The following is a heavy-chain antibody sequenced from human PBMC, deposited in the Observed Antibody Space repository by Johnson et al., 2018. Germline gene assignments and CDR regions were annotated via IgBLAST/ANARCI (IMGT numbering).Heavy chain of an antibody. CDR2: ISGSGSST. D-gene: IGHD3-10*01. CDR1: GFKFSSNS. Sequence: VQLVQSGGGLVRRGGSPRLSCTSSGFKFSSNSMSWVRQAPGKGLEWVSVISGSGSSTYYADSVKGRFTITGDNSKYTVNLQMNSLRVEDTAVYYCAKGRNWMLRGVHQHLDSWGQGTLVTVSS. CDR3: AKGRNWMLRGVHQHLDS. J-gene: IGHJ4*02. V-gene: IGHV3-23*04.